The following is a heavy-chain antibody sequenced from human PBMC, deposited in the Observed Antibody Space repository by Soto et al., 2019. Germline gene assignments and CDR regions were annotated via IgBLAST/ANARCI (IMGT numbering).Heavy chain of an antibody. CDR1: GGTFSRHG. D-gene: IGHD3-9*01. J-gene: IGHJ6*02. CDR2: IPPIFGTA. Sequence: QVQLVQSGAEVKKPGSSVKVSCKASGGTFSRHGISWVRQAPGQGLEWLGGIPPIFGTANYPQKFQGRVTXTXXESTSTAYRELSSLRSEDTAGYYCASNDDILTGSYYYGMDVWGQGTTVTVSS. V-gene: IGHV1-69*05. CDR3: ASNDDILTGSYYYGMDV.